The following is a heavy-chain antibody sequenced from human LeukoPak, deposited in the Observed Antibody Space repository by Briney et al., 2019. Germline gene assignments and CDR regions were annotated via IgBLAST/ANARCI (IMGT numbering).Heavy chain of an antibody. J-gene: IGHJ4*02. D-gene: IGHD6-13*01. CDR1: GGSISNYY. V-gene: IGHV4-59*12. CDR3: ARDIAAAGFDY. CDR2: IYYSGTT. Sequence: SETLSLTCTVSGGSISNYYWSWIRQPPGKGLEWIGYIYYSGTTNYNPSLKSRVTMSVDTSKNQFSLKLSSVTAADTAVYYCARDIAAAGFDYWGQGTLVTVSS.